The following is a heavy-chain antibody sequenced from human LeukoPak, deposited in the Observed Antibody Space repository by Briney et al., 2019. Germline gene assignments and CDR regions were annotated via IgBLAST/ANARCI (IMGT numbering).Heavy chain of an antibody. CDR3: ARDSSGWWGYYYYGMDV. CDR1: GYTFTGYY. J-gene: IGHJ6*02. Sequence: ASVKVSCKASGYTFTGYYMHWVRQAPGQGLEWMGWINPNSGGTDYAQKFQGRVTMTRDTSISTAYMELSRLRSDDTAVYYCARDSSGWWGYYYYGMDVWGQGTTVTVSS. V-gene: IGHV1-2*02. CDR2: INPNSGGT. D-gene: IGHD6-19*01.